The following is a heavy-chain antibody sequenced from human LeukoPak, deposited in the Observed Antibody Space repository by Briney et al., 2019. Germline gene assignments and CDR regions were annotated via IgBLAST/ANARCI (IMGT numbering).Heavy chain of an antibody. CDR2: ISPYNGNT. Sequence: ASVKVSCKASGYDFTSVGITWVRRAPGQGLEWMGWISPYNGNTRYAQKVKGRVTMTTDTSTSTAYMELRSLKSDDTAVYYCARASYCSDGSCYSDYWGQGTLVTVSS. D-gene: IGHD2-15*01. J-gene: IGHJ4*02. CDR1: GYDFTSVG. V-gene: IGHV1-18*01. CDR3: ARASYCSDGSCYSDY.